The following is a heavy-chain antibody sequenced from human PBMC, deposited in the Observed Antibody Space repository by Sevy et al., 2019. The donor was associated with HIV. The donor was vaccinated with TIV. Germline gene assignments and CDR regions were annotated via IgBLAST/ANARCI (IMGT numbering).Heavy chain of an antibody. CDR1: GFTFSSYE. V-gene: IGHV3-48*03. Sequence: GGSLRLSCTASGFTFSSYEMNWVRQAPGKGLEWVSYITNSGSSIYYSDSVRGRFTVSRDNAKNSLYLQMKSMRAEDTAVYYCARDLPPSATTVAHFDYWGRGTLVTVSS. CDR2: ITNSGSSI. J-gene: IGHJ4*02. D-gene: IGHD4-17*01. CDR3: ARDLPPSATTVAHFDY.